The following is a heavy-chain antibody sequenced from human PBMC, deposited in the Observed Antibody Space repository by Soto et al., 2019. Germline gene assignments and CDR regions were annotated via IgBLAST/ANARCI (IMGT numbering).Heavy chain of an antibody. CDR2: IYYSGST. D-gene: IGHD1-1*01. CDR3: ARLGERNWFDP. CDR1: GGSISSYY. V-gene: IGHV4-59*01. J-gene: IGHJ5*02. Sequence: PSETLSLTCTVSGGSISSYYWSWIRQPPGKGLEWIGYIYYSGSTNCNPSLKSRVTISVDTSKNQFSLKLSSVTAADTAVYYCARLGERNWFDPWGQGTLVTVSS.